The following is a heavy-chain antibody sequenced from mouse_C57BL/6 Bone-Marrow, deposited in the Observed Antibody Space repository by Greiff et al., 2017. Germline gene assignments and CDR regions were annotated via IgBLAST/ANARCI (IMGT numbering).Heavy chain of an antibody. CDR2: SRNTANDYTT. CDR3: ARDHGSWYFDV. Sequence: EVQVVESGGGLVQSGRSLRLSCATSGFTFGDFYLAWVRQAPGKGLEWIAASRNTANDYTTEYSASVKGRFIVSRDTSQSILYLQMNALRAEDTDIYYCARDHGSWYFDVWGTGTTVTVSS. J-gene: IGHJ1*03. D-gene: IGHD1-1*01. V-gene: IGHV7-1*01. CDR1: GFTFGDFY.